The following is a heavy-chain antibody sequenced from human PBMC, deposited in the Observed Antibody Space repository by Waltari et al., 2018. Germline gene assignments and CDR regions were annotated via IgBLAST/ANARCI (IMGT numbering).Heavy chain of an antibody. J-gene: IGHJ5*02. CDR3: ARIPSTYCSTRLGGTNCYLRFDP. CDR2: TSGKNGNT. D-gene: IGHD2-2*01. CDR1: GYTFIHYG. V-gene: IGHV1-18*01. Sequence: QVQLVQSGPEVKKPGASVKVSCKASGYTFIHYGIGWVRQAPGHGLEWMGWTSGKNGNTNYAQNVQGRITMTTDTSTSTAYMELRSLRLDDTAVYYCARIPSTYCSTRLGGTNCYLRFDPWGQGTLVTVSS.